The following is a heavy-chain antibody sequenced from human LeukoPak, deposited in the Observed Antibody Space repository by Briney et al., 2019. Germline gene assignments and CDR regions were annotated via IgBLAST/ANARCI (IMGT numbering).Heavy chain of an antibody. CDR2: IYTSGST. CDR3: ARDRLRYYYDSSGYYAGYFDY. V-gene: IGHV4-4*07. Sequence: KASETLSLTCTVSGGSISSYYWSWIRQPAGKGLEWIGRIYTSGSTNYNPSLKSRVTMSVDTSKNQFSLKLSSVTAADTAVYYCARDRLRYYYDSSGYYAGYFDYWGQGTLVTVSS. D-gene: IGHD3-22*01. CDR1: GGSISSYY. J-gene: IGHJ4*02.